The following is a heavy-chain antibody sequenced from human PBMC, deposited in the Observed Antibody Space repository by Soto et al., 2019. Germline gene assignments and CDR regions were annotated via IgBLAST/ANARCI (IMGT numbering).Heavy chain of an antibody. V-gene: IGHV4-31*03. CDR3: ARDRVYCSGGSCYSWGPYFDY. J-gene: IGHJ4*02. CDR1: GGSISSGGYY. D-gene: IGHD2-15*01. CDR2: IYYSGST. Sequence: QVQLQESGPGLVKPSQTLSLTCTVSGGSISSGGYYWSWIRQHPGKGLEWIGYIYYSGSTYYNPSLKSRVTRSVDTSKNQFSLKLSSVTAADTAVYYCARDRVYCSGGSCYSWGPYFDYWGQGTLVTVSS.